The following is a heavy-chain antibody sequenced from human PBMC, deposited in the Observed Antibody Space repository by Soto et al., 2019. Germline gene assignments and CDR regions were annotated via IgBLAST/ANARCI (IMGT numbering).Heavy chain of an antibody. D-gene: IGHD4-17*01. J-gene: IGHJ5*02. CDR3: ARGQSTTDFDP. V-gene: IGHV3-33*01. Sequence: QVQLVESGGGVVQPGRSLRLSCAATGFTFSSYGMHWVRQAPGKGLEWVAVIWYDGSNKYYADSVKGRFTISRDNSKNTLYLQMHRLRAEDTAVYYCARGQSTTDFDPLGQGTLGTVSS. CDR1: GFTFSSYG. CDR2: IWYDGSNK.